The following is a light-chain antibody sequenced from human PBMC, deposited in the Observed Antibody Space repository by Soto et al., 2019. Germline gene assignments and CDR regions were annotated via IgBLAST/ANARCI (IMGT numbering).Light chain of an antibody. CDR2: DAS. CDR3: QQRANWPPVT. V-gene: IGKV3-11*01. J-gene: IGKJ1*01. Sequence: EIVVTQSPATLSSSPGERATLSCRASQSVSSSYLAWYQQKPGQPPRLLIYDASKRATGVPARFSGSGSGTDFTLTITTLEPEDFAVYFCQQRANWPPVTFGQGTKVDIK. CDR1: QSVSSSY.